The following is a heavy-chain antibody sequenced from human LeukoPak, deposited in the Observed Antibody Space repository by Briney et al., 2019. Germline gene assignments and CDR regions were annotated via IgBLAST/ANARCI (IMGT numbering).Heavy chain of an antibody. V-gene: IGHV3-72*01. J-gene: IGHJ4*02. Sequence: GGSLRLSCAASGFTFSNAWMSWVRQASGKGLEWVGRTSNKAKSYTTEYAASVKDRFTISRDDSKNSLYLQMNSLKTEDTAVYYCARVTGAYYFDYWGQGTLVTVSS. D-gene: IGHD1-20*01. CDR1: GFTFSNAW. CDR2: TSNKAKSYTT. CDR3: ARVTGAYYFDY.